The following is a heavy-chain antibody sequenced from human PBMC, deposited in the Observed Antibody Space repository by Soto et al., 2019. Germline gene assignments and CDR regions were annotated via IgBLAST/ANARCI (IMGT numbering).Heavy chain of an antibody. CDR3: ARDPPYGSGSYSSPAYNWFDP. CDR2: IIPIFGTA. Sequence: SVKVSCKASGGTFSSYAISWVRQAPGQGLEWMGGIIPIFGTANYAQKFQGRVTITADESTSTAYMELSSLRSEDTAVYYCARDPPYGSGSYSSPAYNWFDPWGQGTLVTVSS. CDR1: GGTFSSYA. J-gene: IGHJ5*02. V-gene: IGHV1-69*13. D-gene: IGHD3-10*01.